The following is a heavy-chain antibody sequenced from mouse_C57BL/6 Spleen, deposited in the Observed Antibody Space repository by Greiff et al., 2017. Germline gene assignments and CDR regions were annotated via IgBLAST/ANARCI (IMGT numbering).Heavy chain of an antibody. J-gene: IGHJ4*01. CDR3: ASYSNYDDAMDY. D-gene: IGHD2-5*01. Sequence: VHLVESGPGLVQPSQSLSITCTVSGFSLTSYGVHWVRQPPGKGLEWLGVIWSGGSTDYNAAFISRLSISKDNSKSQVFFKMNSLQADDTAIYYCASYSNYDDAMDYWGQGTSVTVSS. CDR2: IWSGGST. V-gene: IGHV2-4*01. CDR1: GFSLTSYG.